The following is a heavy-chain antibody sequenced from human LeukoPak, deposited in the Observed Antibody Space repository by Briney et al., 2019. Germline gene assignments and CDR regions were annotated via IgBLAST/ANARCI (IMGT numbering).Heavy chain of an antibody. D-gene: IGHD5-18*01. J-gene: IGHJ5*02. Sequence: GASVKVSCKASGNTFTGYYMHWVRQAPGQGLERMGWINPDSGGTNYAEKSQGRVTMTRDTSISTAYMELSRLRSDDTAVYYCARGGPPKTWIQLWGWFDPWGQGTLVTVSS. CDR1: GNTFTGYY. V-gene: IGHV1-2*02. CDR2: INPDSGGT. CDR3: ARGGPPKTWIQLWGWFDP.